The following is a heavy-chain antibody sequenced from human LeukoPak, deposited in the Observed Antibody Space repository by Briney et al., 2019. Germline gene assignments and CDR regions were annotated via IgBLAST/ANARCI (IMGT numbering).Heavy chain of an antibody. Sequence: ASVKVSCEVSGYTLTELSMHWVRQAPGKGLEWMGGFDPEDGETIYAQKFQGRVTMTEDTSTDTAYMELSSLRSEDTAVYYCATDRKDTAMMGYWGQGTLVTVSS. D-gene: IGHD5-18*01. CDR1: GYTLTELS. V-gene: IGHV1-24*01. J-gene: IGHJ4*02. CDR2: FDPEDGET. CDR3: ATDRKDTAMMGY.